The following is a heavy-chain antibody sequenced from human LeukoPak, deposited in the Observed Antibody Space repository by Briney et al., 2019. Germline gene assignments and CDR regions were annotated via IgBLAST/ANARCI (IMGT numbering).Heavy chain of an antibody. CDR3: ARGDGDGPARRAFDI. D-gene: IGHD7-27*01. Sequence: GASVKVSCKASGYTFTGYYMHWVRQAPGQGLEWMGWINPTSGDTNYLQKFQGRVITTRDTSISTAYMELSRVRSDDTAVYYCARGDGDGPARRAFDIWGQGTMVTVSS. V-gene: IGHV1-2*02. CDR2: INPTSGDT. CDR1: GYTFTGYY. J-gene: IGHJ3*02.